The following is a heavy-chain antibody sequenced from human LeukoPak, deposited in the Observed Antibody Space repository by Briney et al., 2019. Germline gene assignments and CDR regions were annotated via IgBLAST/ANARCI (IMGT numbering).Heavy chain of an antibody. CDR1: GGTFSSYA. CDR3: ARTSREVTTSTGYFDY. V-gene: IGHV1-69*01. J-gene: IGHJ4*02. D-gene: IGHD4-17*01. Sequence: GASVKASCKASGGTFSSYAISWVRQAPGQGLEWMGGIIPIFGTANYAQKFQGRVTITADESTSTAYMGLSSLRSEDTAVYYCARTSREVTTSTGYFDYWGQGTLVTVSS. CDR2: IIPIFGTA.